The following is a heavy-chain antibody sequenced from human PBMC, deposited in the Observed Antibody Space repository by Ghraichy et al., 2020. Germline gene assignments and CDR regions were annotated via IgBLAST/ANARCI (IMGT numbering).Heavy chain of an antibody. CDR2: INPNSGGT. D-gene: IGHD3-10*01. CDR3: ARGLMVQGVIDAFDI. Sequence: ASVKVSCKASGYTFTGYYMHWVRQAPGQGLEWMGRINPNSGGTNYAQKFQGRVTMTRDTSISTAYMELSRLRSDDTAVYYCARGLMVQGVIDAFDIWGQGTMVTVSS. V-gene: IGHV1-2*06. J-gene: IGHJ3*02. CDR1: GYTFTGYY.